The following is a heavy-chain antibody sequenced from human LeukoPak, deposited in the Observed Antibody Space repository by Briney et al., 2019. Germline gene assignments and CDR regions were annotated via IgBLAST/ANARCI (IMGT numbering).Heavy chain of an antibody. Sequence: SETLSLTCTVSGGSISSGGYYWSWIRQPPGKGLEWIGYIYHSGSTYYNPSLKSRVTISVDKSKNQFSLKLSSVTAADTAVYYCASRTMVRGVNASDWGQGTLVTVSS. CDR1: GGSISSGGYY. D-gene: IGHD3-10*01. V-gene: IGHV4-30-2*01. J-gene: IGHJ4*02. CDR2: IYHSGST. CDR3: ASRTMVRGVNASD.